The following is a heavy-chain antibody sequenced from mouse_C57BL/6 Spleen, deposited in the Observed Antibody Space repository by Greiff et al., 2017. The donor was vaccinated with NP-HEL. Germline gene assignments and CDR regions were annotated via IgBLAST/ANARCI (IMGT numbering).Heavy chain of an antibody. CDR3: ARLYSNSFAY. D-gene: IGHD2-5*01. CDR1: GFTFSSYG. V-gene: IGHV5-6*01. CDR2: ISSGGSYT. Sequence: EVNLVESGGDLVKPGGSLKLSCAASGFTFSSYGMSWVRQTPDKRLEWVATISSGGSYTYYPDSVKGRFTISRDNAKNTLYLQMSSLKSEDTAMYYCARLYSNSFAYWGQGTLVTVSA. J-gene: IGHJ3*01.